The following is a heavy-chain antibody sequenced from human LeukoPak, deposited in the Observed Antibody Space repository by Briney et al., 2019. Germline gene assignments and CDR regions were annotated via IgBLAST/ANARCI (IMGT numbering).Heavy chain of an antibody. CDR1: GGSISNTNW. CDR3: ARTSRINMVLDP. J-gene: IGHJ5*02. V-gene: IGHV4-4*02. CDR2: IYHSGST. D-gene: IGHD3-10*01. Sequence: SGTLSLTCGVSGGSISNTNWWTWVRQPPGKGLEWIGEIYHSGSTNYNPSLKSRVTITVDKSKNQFSLKLSSVTTADTAVYYCARTSRINMVLDPWGQGTLVTVSS.